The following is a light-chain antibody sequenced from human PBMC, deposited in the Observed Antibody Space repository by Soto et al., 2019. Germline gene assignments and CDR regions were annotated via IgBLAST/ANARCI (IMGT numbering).Light chain of an antibody. Sequence: QSVLTQPPSASGTPGQRVTVSCSGTSSIGRNTVSWYQQLPGTAPKLLISRNVQRPSGVPDRFSGSRSGTSASLAISGLQSDDEADYHCAAWDDTLNGPVFGGGTKLTVL. CDR1: SSIGRNT. CDR3: AAWDDTLNGPV. CDR2: RNV. J-gene: IGLJ2*01. V-gene: IGLV1-44*01.